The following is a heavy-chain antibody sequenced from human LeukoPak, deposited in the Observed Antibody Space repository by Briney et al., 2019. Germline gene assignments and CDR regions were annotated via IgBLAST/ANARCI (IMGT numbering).Heavy chain of an antibody. CDR1: GYTFTSYY. J-gene: IGHJ6*02. CDR3: ATTVTMYYGMDV. Sequence: ASVQVSCKSSGYTFTSYYIHWVRQPPGQGLEGMGIINPSGGSTSYAQKFQGRVTMTMDTSTSTVYMELSSLRSEDTAVYYCATTVTMYYGMDVWGQGTTVTVSS. V-gene: IGHV1-46*01. D-gene: IGHD4-17*01. CDR2: INPSGGST.